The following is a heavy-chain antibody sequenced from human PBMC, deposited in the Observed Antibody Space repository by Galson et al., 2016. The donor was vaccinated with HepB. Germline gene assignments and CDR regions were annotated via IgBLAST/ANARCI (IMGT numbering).Heavy chain of an antibody. Sequence: SLRLSCAASGFTFSNYGMHWVRQAPGKGLEWVAADSMDGRRKFYADSVKGRFTISRDNSKSMLFLQMSSLRADDTAVYYCARRHEYCPPVGCSVDYGGQGTLVSVSS. CDR2: DSMDGRRK. D-gene: IGHD2/OR15-2a*01. CDR3: ARRHEYCPPVGCSVDY. V-gene: IGHV3-30*03. CDR1: GFTFSNYG. J-gene: IGHJ4*02.